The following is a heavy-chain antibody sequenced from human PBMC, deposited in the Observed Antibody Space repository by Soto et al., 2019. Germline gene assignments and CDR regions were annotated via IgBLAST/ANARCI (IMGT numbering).Heavy chain of an antibody. D-gene: IGHD2-2*01. CDR2: FDHSDPYT. Sequence: GESLKISCKGSGYSFNSYWTSWVRQMRGKGMEWMGRFDHSDPYTNYSPSFQGHGTISADKANSTANLQWSSPKASETAMFYCARLAAGDGCSSGCYFHVDYYYYIDVWGQGPTVTVSS. CDR1: GYSFNSYW. J-gene: IGHJ6*02. V-gene: IGHV5-10-1*01. CDR3: ARLAAGDGCSSGCYFHVDYYYYIDV.